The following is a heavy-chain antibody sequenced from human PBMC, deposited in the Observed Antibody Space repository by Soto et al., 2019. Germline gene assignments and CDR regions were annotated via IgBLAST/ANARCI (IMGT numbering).Heavy chain of an antibody. CDR1: GFTFSSYR. CDR2: ISSSSNK. Sequence: GGSLRLSCAASGFTFSSYRMNWVRQAPGKGLEWVSYISSSSNKYYADSVKGRFTISRDNSKNTLYLQMNSLRAEDTAVYYCAKDSWDYDWFLDYWGQGTLVTVSS. D-gene: IGHD5-12*01. CDR3: AKDSWDYDWFLDY. J-gene: IGHJ4*02. V-gene: IGHV3-48*01.